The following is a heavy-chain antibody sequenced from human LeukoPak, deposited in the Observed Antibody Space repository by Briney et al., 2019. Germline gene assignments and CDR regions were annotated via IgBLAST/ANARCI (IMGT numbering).Heavy chain of an antibody. CDR3: ARDGNGDYPYGFDF. CDR2: MSADGVTR. V-gene: IGHV1-46*01. D-gene: IGHD4-17*01. J-gene: IGHJ3*01. CDR1: GYSFTNNH. Sequence: ASVKVSCKASGYSFTNNHMHWVRQAPGQGLEWVGVMSADGVTRIYAQKFQGRVTVIRSTSTSTVYMELSGLGSEDSAVYYCARDGNGDYPYGFDFWGQGTMVTVSS.